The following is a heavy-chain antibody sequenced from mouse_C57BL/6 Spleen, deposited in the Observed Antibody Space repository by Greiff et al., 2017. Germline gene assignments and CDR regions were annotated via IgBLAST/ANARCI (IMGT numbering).Heavy chain of an antibody. CDR1: GFTFSSYG. Sequence: EVQGVESGGDLVKPGGSLKLSCAAPGFTFSSYGMSWVRQTPDKRLEWVATISSGGSYTYYPDSVKGRFTISRDNAKNTLYLQMSSLKSEDTAMYYCALRDFDYWGQGTTLTVSS. V-gene: IGHV5-6*01. CDR2: ISSGGSYT. CDR3: ALRDFDY. J-gene: IGHJ2*01.